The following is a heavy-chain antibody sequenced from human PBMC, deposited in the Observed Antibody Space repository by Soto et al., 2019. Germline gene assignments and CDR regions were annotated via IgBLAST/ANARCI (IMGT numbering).Heavy chain of an antibody. Sequence: GGSLRLSCAASRFTFNTYAMHWVRQAPGKGLEWVAVISYDGTNEYYADSVKGRFTISRDNSKNTLYLQMNSLRAEDTAVYYCARDFFLSYGSGSSQRGYYFDYWGQGTLVTVSS. V-gene: IGHV3-30-3*01. J-gene: IGHJ4*02. CDR1: RFTFNTYA. CDR2: ISYDGTNE. CDR3: ARDFFLSYGSGSSQRGYYFDY. D-gene: IGHD3-10*01.